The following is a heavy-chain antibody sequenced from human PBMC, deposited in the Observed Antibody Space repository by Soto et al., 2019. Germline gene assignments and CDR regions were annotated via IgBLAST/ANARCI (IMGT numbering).Heavy chain of an antibody. D-gene: IGHD3-3*01. CDR3: ARVPQVDFWSGYYRFFDY. J-gene: IGHJ4*02. V-gene: IGHV4-34*01. Sequence: SETLSLTCAVYGGSFSGYYWSWIRQPPGKGLEWIGEINHSGSTNYNPSLKSRVTISVDTSKNQFSLKLSSVTAADTAVYYCARVPQVDFWSGYYRFFDYWGQGTLVTVSS. CDR2: INHSGST. CDR1: GGSFSGYY.